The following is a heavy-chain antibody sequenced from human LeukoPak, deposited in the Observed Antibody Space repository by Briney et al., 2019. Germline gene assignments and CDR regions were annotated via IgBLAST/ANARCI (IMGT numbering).Heavy chain of an antibody. Sequence: WASVKVSCKASGYTFDNYGINWVRQAPGQGLEWMGWISIYNGHTDYEHKLQGRVALTTDTSTNTAYMELRRLTSDDTAVYYCARLSGNYRTFDYWGQGSLVIVSS. V-gene: IGHV1-18*01. D-gene: IGHD1-7*01. CDR2: ISIYNGHT. CDR3: ARLSGNYRTFDY. J-gene: IGHJ4*02. CDR1: GYTFDNYG.